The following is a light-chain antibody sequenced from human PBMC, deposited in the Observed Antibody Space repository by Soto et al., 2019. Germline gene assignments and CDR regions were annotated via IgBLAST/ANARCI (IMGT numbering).Light chain of an antibody. V-gene: IGKV1-39*01. CDR1: QSISTY. Sequence: IQMTQSPSSLSASVGDRVTITCRASQSISTYLNWYQQKPGKAPKLLIYAASSLQSGVPSRLSGSGSGTDFTLTITSLQTEDFATYYCQQSYSAPVTFGQGTKLEIK. CDR3: QQSYSAPVT. CDR2: AAS. J-gene: IGKJ2*01.